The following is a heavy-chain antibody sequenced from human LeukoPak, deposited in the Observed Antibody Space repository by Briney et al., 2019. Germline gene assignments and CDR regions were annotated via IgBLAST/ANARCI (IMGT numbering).Heavy chain of an antibody. CDR1: GSTFTTFW. CDR3: ARDVDGNLDY. Sequence: GGSVTLSCVPSGSTFTTFWMAWVRPAPRKGLEWVANMKQDGSEQLHLDSVKGRFTISREHTKNSLYLQMNSLRAEDTAVYYCARDVDGNLDYWGQGTLVTVS. D-gene: IGHD1-14*01. J-gene: IGHJ4*02. V-gene: IGHV3-7*01. CDR2: MKQDGSEQ.